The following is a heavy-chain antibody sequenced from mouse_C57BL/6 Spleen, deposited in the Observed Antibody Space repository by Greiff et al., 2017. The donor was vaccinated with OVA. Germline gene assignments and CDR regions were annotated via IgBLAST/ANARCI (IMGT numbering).Heavy chain of an antibody. J-gene: IGHJ3*01. CDR1: GYTFTSYW. CDR3: ARDYGSRPFAY. CDR2: IDPSDSET. D-gene: IGHD1-1*01. Sequence: VQLQQPGAELVRPGSSVKLSCKASGYTFTSYWMHWVKQRPIQGLEWIGNIDPSDSETHYNQKFKDKATLTVDKSSSTAYMQLSSLTSEDSAVYYCARDYGSRPFAYWGQGTLVTVSA. V-gene: IGHV1-52*01.